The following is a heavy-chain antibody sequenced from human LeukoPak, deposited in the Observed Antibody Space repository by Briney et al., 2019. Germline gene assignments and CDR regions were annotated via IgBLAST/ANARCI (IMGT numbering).Heavy chain of an antibody. Sequence: ASVKVSCKASGYTFTTYAVNWVRQAPGQGLEWMGWINTDTGNPTYAQGFTGRFVFSLDTSVSTAYLQISSLKAEDTAVYYCARGKGHGDYHWAYWGQGTLVTVSS. CDR2: INTDTGNP. CDR1: GYTFTTYA. D-gene: IGHD4-17*01. V-gene: IGHV7-4-1*02. J-gene: IGHJ4*02. CDR3: ARGKGHGDYHWAY.